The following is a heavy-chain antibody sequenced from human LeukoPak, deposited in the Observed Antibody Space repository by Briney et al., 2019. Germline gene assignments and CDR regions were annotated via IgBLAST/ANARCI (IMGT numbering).Heavy chain of an antibody. CDR3: ARGDGYNAFDY. CDR1: GFTFSSYG. J-gene: IGHJ4*02. D-gene: IGHD5-24*01. CDR2: MSYDGSNK. V-gene: IGHV3-30*03. Sequence: PGGSLRLSCAASGFTFSSYGMHWVRQAPGKGLEWVAVMSYDGSNKYYADSVKGRFTISRDNSKNTLYLQMNSLRAEDTAVYYCARGDGYNAFDYWGQGTLVTVS.